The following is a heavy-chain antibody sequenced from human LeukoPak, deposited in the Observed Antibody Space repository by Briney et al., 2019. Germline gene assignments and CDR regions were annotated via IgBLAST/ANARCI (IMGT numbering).Heavy chain of an antibody. CDR1: GGSFSGYY. CDR2: INHSGST. Sequence: KASETLSLTCAVYGGSFSGYYWSWIRQPPGKGLEWIGGINHSGSTNYNPSLKSRVTISVDKSKNQFSLKLSSVTAADTAVYYCAGVSVGQWLVLSAFDIWGQGTMVTVSS. D-gene: IGHD6-19*01. J-gene: IGHJ3*02. CDR3: AGVSVGQWLVLSAFDI. V-gene: IGHV4-34*01.